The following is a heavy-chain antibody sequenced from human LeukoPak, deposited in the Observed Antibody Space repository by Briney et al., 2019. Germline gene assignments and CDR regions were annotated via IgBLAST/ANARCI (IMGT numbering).Heavy chain of an antibody. CDR3: ARDDRSRNVDY. V-gene: IGHV3-7*01. CDR2: IRQDGSEK. CDR1: GFTFSSYW. D-gene: IGHD1-26*01. Sequence: GGSLRLSCAASGFTFSSYWMSWVRQAPGKGLEWVANIRQDGSEKYYVDSVKGRFTISRDNAKNSLYLQMNSLRAEDTAVYYCARDDRSRNVDYWGQGTLVTVSS. J-gene: IGHJ4*02.